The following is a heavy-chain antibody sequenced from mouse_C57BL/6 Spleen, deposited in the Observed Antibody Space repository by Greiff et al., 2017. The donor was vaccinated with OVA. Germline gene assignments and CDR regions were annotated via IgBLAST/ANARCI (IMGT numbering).Heavy chain of an antibody. CDR3: ASLLMDY. CDR1: GYTFTSYW. V-gene: IGHV1-69*01. Sequence: QVQLQQPGAELVMPGASVKLSCKASGYTFTSYWMHWVKQRPGQGLEWIGEIDPSDSYTNYNQKFKGKSTLTVDKSSSTAYMQLSSLTSEDSAVYYCASLLMDYWGQGTSVTVSS. J-gene: IGHJ4*01. CDR2: IDPSDSYT.